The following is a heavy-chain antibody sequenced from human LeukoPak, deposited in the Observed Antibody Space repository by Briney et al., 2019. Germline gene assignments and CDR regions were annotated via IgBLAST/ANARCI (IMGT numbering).Heavy chain of an antibody. CDR2: INHSGST. D-gene: IGHD6-6*01. J-gene: IGHJ4*02. Sequence: SETLSLTCAVYGGSFSGYYWSWIRQPPGKGLEWIGEINHSGSTNYNPSLKSRVTISVDTSKNQFSLKLSSVTAADTAVYYCARDIAARPFDYWGQGTLVTVSS. V-gene: IGHV4-34*01. CDR3: ARDIAARPFDY. CDR1: GGSFSGYY.